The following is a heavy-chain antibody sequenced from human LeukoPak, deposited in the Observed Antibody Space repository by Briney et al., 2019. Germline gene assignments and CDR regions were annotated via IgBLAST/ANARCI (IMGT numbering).Heavy chain of an antibody. D-gene: IGHD3-22*01. CDR2: INPNSGGT. CDR3: ATTNYYESSGYPGH. J-gene: IGHJ4*02. Sequence: GASVKVSCKASGYTFTGYYMHWVRQAPGQGLEWMGWINPNSGGTNYAQKFQGRVTMTRDTSISTAYMELSRLRSEDTAVYYCATTNYYESSGYPGHWGQGTLVTVSS. CDR1: GYTFTGYY. V-gene: IGHV1-2*02.